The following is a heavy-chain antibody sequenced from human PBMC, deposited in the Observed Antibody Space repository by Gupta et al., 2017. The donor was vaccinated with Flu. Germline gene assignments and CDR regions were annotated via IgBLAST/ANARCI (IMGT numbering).Heavy chain of an antibody. V-gene: IGHV3-64*01. J-gene: IGHJ4*02. CDR1: GFTFSTYS. D-gene: IGHD6-19*01. CDR2: IISNGAGT. Sequence: EVQLVESGGGLVQPGGSLRLSCAASGFTFSTYSMHWVRQAPGKGLEYVSTIISNGAGTYYANSVKGRFTISRDNSKNTVYLQMGSLKAEDMAVYYCASSGIAVTGTWAIDYWGQGTLVTVSS. CDR3: ASSGIAVTGTWAIDY.